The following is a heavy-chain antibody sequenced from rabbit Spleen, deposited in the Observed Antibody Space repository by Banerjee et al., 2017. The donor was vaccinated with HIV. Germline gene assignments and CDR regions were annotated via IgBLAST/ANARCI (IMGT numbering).Heavy chain of an antibody. Sequence: QSLEESGGGLVKPGASLTLTCTASGFDLSSDYFMCWVRQAPGKGLEWIACIDTSNGDTDYANWPKGRFTISKASSTTVTLQMTSPTAADTATYFCARNYVNTFDPWGQGTLVTVS. D-gene: IGHD1-1*01. CDR3: ARNYVNTFDP. J-gene: IGHJ2*01. CDR1: GFDLSSDYF. V-gene: IGHV1S40*01. CDR2: IDTSNGDT.